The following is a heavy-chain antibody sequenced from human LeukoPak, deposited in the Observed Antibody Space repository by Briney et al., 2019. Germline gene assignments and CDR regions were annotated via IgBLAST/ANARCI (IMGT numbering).Heavy chain of an antibody. D-gene: IGHD2-2*01. CDR3: ARDQPCTSCYVKLFDY. CDR2: ISAYNGNT. J-gene: IGHJ4*02. V-gene: IGHV1-18*01. Sequence: GASVKVSCKASGYTFTSYGISWVRQAPGQGLEWMGWISAYNGNTNYAQKLQGRVTMTTDTSTSTAYMELRSLRSDDTAVYYCARDQPCTSCYVKLFDYWGQGTLVTVSS. CDR1: GYTFTSYG.